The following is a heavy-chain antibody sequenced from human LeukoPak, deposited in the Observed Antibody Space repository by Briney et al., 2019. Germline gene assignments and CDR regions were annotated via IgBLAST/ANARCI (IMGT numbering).Heavy chain of an antibody. CDR2: IIPIFGTA. Sequence: SVTVSCKASGGTFSSYAISWVRQAPGQGLEWMGGIIPIFGTANYAQKFQGRVTVTADESTSTAYMELSSLRSEDTAVYYCARDPGDSSGPWGQGTLVTVSS. CDR1: GGTFSSYA. V-gene: IGHV1-69*01. D-gene: IGHD3-22*01. CDR3: ARDPGDSSGP. J-gene: IGHJ5*02.